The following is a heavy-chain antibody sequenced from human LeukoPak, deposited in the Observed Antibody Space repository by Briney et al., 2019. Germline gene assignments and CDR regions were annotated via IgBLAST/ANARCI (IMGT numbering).Heavy chain of an antibody. CDR3: ARLPRAAAPQYFQH. CDR2: IYYSGST. V-gene: IGHV4-59*01. Sequence: SETLSLTCTVSGGSISSYYWSWIRQPPGKGLEWIGYIYYSGSTNYNPSLKSRVTISVDTSKNQFSLKLSSVTAADTAVYYCARLPRAAAPQYFQHWGQGTLVTVSS. J-gene: IGHJ1*01. CDR1: GGSISSYY. D-gene: IGHD6-13*01.